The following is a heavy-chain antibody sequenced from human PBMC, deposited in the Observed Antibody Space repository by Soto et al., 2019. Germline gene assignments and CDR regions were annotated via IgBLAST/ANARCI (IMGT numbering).Heavy chain of an antibody. CDR3: TGGLGYSDWSFRAVEH. Sequence: QVQLVQSGAEVKKPGASVKVSCKASGYTFTSYDINWVRQATGQGLEWMGGMNPNSVNTGYAQKFQGRVTMTRNTSISTAYLELSSLRSEDTAVYYCTGGLGYSDWSFRAVEHWGQGTLVTVSS. CDR1: GYTFTSYD. V-gene: IGHV1-8*01. J-gene: IGHJ5*02. CDR2: MNPNSVNT. D-gene: IGHD3-9*01.